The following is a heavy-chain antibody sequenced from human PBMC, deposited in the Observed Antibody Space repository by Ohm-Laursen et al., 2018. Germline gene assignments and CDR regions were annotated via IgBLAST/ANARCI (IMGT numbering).Heavy chain of an antibody. CDR3: AHSNLGYCSSTSCYTYWYFDL. D-gene: IGHD2-2*02. J-gene: IGHJ2*01. CDR1: GFSLSTGGVG. V-gene: IGHV2-5*02. CDR2: IYWDDDK. Sequence: TQTLTLTCTFSGFSLSTGGVGVGWIRQPPGKALEWPALIYWDDDKRYSPSLKSRLTITKDTSKNQAVLTMTNMDSVDTATYYCAHSNLGYCSSTSCYTYWYFDLWGRGTLVTVSS.